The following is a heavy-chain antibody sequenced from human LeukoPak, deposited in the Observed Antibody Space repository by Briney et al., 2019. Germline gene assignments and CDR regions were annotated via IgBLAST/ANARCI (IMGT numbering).Heavy chain of an antibody. CDR1: GFPFSSYA. J-gene: IGHJ4*02. Sequence: GGSLRLSCSASGFPFSSYAMHWVRQAPGKGLEWVAVISYDGNNKYYADSVKGRFTISRDNSKNTLYLQMNSLRAEDTAVYYCARDKDSEHNFDYWGQGTLVTVSS. CDR3: ARDKDSEHNFDY. CDR2: ISYDGNNK. D-gene: IGHD2-21*01. V-gene: IGHV3-30-3*01.